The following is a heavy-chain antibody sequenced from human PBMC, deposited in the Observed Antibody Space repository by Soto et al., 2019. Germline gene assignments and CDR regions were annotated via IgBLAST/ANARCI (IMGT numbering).Heavy chain of an antibody. V-gene: IGHV4-39*01. D-gene: IGHD3-3*01. CDR3: ARQKESYDFWSGYYTGNVYAFDI. CDR1: GDSISSSNYY. CDR2: IYYTGST. Sequence: SETLSLTCTVSGDSISSSNYYWGWIRQPPGKGLEWIGNIYYTGSTYYNPSPKSRVTISVDTSKKQFSLRLSSVTAADTAVYYCARQKESYDFWSGYYTGNVYAFDIWGQGTMVTVSS. J-gene: IGHJ3*02.